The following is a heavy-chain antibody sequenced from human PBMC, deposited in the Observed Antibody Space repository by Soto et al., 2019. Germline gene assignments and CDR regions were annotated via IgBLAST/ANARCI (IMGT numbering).Heavy chain of an antibody. J-gene: IGHJ6*02. D-gene: IGHD4-17*01. V-gene: IGHV3-23*01. Sequence: PGGSLRLSCAASGFTFSSYAMSWVRQAPGKGLEWVSAISGSGGSTYYADSAKGRFTISRDNSKNTLYLQMNSLRAEDTAVYYCARDYGGNPWWYSGMDVWGQGTTVTVSS. CDR3: ARDYGGNPWWYSGMDV. CDR1: GFTFSSYA. CDR2: ISGSGGST.